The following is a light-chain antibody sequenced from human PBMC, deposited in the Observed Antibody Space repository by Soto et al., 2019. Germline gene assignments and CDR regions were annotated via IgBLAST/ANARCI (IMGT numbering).Light chain of an antibody. V-gene: IGKV1-33*01. Sequence: DIQMTRSPSSLSASVGDRVSITCQASEDISNSLNWYQQKPGKAPKLLIYDASSLETGVPSRFSGSGSGTDFTFTISSLQPEDLATYYCQQYEHLITFGQGTRLEIK. J-gene: IGKJ5*01. CDR3: QQYEHLIT. CDR2: DAS. CDR1: EDISNS.